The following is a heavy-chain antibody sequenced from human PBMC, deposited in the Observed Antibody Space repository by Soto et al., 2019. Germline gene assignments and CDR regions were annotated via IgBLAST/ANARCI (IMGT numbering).Heavy chain of an antibody. CDR2: VSFDGSYK. CDR1: GFTFSSYG. CDR3: AKDRRSGTTMTTSSLDY. V-gene: IGHV3-30*18. J-gene: IGHJ4*02. Sequence: GGSLRLSCAASGFTFSSYGMHWVRQAPGKGLEWVAIVSFDGSYKYYADSVKGRFTISRDNSKNTLYLQMNSLRAEDTAIYYCAKDRRSGTTMTTSSLDYWGQGTVVTVSS. D-gene: IGHD4-17*01.